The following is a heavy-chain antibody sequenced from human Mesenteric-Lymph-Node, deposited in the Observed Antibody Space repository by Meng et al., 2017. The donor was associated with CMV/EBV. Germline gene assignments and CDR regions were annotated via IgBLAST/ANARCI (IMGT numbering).Heavy chain of an antibody. CDR1: GSTFRKYA. CDR2: IIPGVGAP. CDR3: ARDRESALDY. V-gene: IGHV1-69*01. J-gene: IGHJ4*02. Sequence: VSCKASGSTFRKYAISWVRQAPGQGREWVGGIIPGVGAPSLAQKFQGRVTLTADEATTTAYMELHSLADDDTAVYYCARDRESALDYWGQGTLVTVSS.